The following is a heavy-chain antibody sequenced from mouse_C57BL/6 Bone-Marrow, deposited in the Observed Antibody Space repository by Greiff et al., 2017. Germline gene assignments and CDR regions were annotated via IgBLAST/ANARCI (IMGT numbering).Heavy chain of an antibody. D-gene: IGHD2-1*01. V-gene: IGHV2-9-1*01. CDR3: ARDLLWGYYAMDY. CDR2: IWPGGGT. Sequence: QVQLQQSGPGLVAPSQSLSITCTVSGFSLTSYAISWVRQPPGKGLEWLGVIWPGGGTNYNSDLKSRLSIDKENSKSQVFVKMNSLHTEDTARYYCARDLLWGYYAMDYWGQGTPVTVSA. J-gene: IGHJ4*01. CDR1: GFSLTSYA.